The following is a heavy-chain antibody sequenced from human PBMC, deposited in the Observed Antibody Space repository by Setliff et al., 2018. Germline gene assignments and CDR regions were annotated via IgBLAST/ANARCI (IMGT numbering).Heavy chain of an antibody. Sequence: VKVSCKTSGYNFITFGISWVRQAPGQGLEWLGWIAPYNGNTDYAQKFQGRVTMTTDTSTNTAHMELRSLTSADTAIYYCTRGPGPWVVVAMPFDCWGKGTTVTVSS. CDR3: TRGPGPWVVVAMPFDC. D-gene: IGHD5-12*01. CDR1: GYNFITFG. CDR2: IAPYNGNT. V-gene: IGHV1-18*01. J-gene: IGHJ6*04.